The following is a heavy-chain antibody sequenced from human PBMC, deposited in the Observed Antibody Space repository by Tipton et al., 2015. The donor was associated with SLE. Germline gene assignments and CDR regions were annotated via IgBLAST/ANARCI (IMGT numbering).Heavy chain of an antibody. CDR2: INPDSGVT. CDR3: ATMSGEYGDYADAFDV. J-gene: IGHJ3*01. V-gene: IGHV1-2*06. D-gene: IGHD4-17*01. CDR1: GYTFIAYY. Sequence: QSGAEVKKPGASVKVSCKASGYTFIAYYMHWVRQAPGQGLEWMGRINPDSGVTNYAQKFQGRVTMTRDTSITTAYMELSSLISDDTAVYFCATMSGEYGDYADAFDVWGQGTTVTVSS.